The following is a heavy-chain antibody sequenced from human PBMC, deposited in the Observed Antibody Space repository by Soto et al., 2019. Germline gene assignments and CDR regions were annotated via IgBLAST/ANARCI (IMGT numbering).Heavy chain of an antibody. Sequence: ASVKVSCKASGYTFTSYAMHWVRQAPGQRLEWMGWINAGNGNTKYSQKFQGRVTITRDTSVSTAYMELSSLRSEDTAVYYCARVRPPNWFDPWGQGTLVTVSS. V-gene: IGHV1-3*01. CDR1: GYTFTSYA. J-gene: IGHJ5*02. CDR3: ARVRPPNWFDP. CDR2: INAGNGNT.